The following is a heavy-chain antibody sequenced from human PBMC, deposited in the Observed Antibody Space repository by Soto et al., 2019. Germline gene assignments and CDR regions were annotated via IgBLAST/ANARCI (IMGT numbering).Heavy chain of an antibody. V-gene: IGHV1-18*01. D-gene: IGHD3-10*01. CDR1: GYTFTSYS. J-gene: IGHJ6*02. CDR3: ARSGRPGYYYYIMDV. Sequence: ASVKVSCKASGYTFTSYSVSWVRQAPGQGLEWMGWISVYNGNTKYAQKLQGRVTMTTDTSTSTAYMELRGLRSDDTAVYYCARSGRPGYYYYIMDVWGQGTTVTVSS. CDR2: ISVYNGNT.